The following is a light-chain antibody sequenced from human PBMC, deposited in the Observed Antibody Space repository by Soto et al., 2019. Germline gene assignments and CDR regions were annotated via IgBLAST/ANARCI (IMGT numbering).Light chain of an antibody. CDR1: ASNIGTNH. CDR2: QND. CDR3: AGWDESLTGV. J-gene: IGLJ3*02. V-gene: IGLV1-47*01. Sequence: QAVVTQPPSVSGTPGQTVTISCSGGASNIGTNHVYWFQQFPGRAPQLLIYQNDQRPSGVPERFSAYKSGTSASLAINGLRPEDEADYYCAGWDESLTGVFGGGTKLTVL.